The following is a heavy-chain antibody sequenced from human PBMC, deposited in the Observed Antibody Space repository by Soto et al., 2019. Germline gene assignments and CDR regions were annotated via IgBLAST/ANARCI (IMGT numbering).Heavy chain of an antibody. Sequence: SETLSLTCSVSGDSISNLDYFWAWIRQPPGQALEYIGYIYKSATTYYNPSFESRVAISVDTSKSQFSLNVTSVTAAATAVYFCARGRYCLTGRCFPNWFDSWGQGALVTVSS. CDR1: GDSISNLDYF. CDR3: ARGRYCLTGRCFPNWFDS. D-gene: IGHD7-27*01. V-gene: IGHV4-30-4*01. CDR2: IYKSATT. J-gene: IGHJ5*01.